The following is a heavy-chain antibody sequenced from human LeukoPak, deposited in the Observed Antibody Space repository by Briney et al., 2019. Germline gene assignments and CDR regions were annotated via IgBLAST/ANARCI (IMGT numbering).Heavy chain of an antibody. CDR1: GFTFSSYG. J-gene: IGHJ4*02. V-gene: IGHV3-33*01. CDR3: AGDPYSRGSGVDY. Sequence: PGRSLRLSCAASGFTFSSYGMDWVRQAPGKGLEWVAVIWYDGSNKYYADSVKGPFTISRDNSKNTLYLQMNSLRAEDTAVYYCAGDPYSRGSGVDYWGQGTLVTVSS. D-gene: IGHD6-19*01. CDR2: IWYDGSNK.